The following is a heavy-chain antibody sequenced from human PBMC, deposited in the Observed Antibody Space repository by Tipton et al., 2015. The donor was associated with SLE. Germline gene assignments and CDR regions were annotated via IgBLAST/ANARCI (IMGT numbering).Heavy chain of an antibody. J-gene: IGHJ3*02. D-gene: IGHD3-10*01. Sequence: LRLSCAASGFTFSSYAMSWVRQAPGKGLEWIGEINHSGSTNYNPSLKSRVTISVDTSKNQFSLKLSSVTAADTAVYYCAFYGSGSSVFDIWGQGTMVTVSS. CDR2: INHSGST. V-gene: IGHV4-34*08. CDR1: GFTFSSYA. CDR3: AFYGSGSSVFDI.